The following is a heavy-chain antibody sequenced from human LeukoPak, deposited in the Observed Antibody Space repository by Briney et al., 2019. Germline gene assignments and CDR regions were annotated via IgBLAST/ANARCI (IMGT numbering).Heavy chain of an antibody. CDR2: MNPNNGNT. D-gene: IGHD3-10*01. Sequence: ASVKVSCKASGFTFTSYDINWVRQAAGQGLEWMGWMNPNNGNTGYAQKFQGRVTMTRDTTVSTAYMELRSLRSEDTAVYYCVRDGEGVAISVNYWFDPWGQGTLVTVSS. CDR1: GFTFTSYD. J-gene: IGHJ5*02. CDR3: VRDGEGVAISVNYWFDP. V-gene: IGHV1-8*01.